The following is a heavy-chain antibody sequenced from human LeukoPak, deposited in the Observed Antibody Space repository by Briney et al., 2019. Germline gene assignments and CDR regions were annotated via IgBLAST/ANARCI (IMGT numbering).Heavy chain of an antibody. CDR3: ARADDSSGYREYYFDY. V-gene: IGHV1-46*01. CDR2: INPSGGST. Sequence: ASVKVSCKTSGYTFSSYGITWVRQAPGQGLEWMGIINPSGGSTSYAQKFQGRVTMTRDTSISTAYMELSRLRSDDTAVYYCARADDSSGYREYYFDYWGQGTLVTVSS. J-gene: IGHJ4*02. CDR1: GYTFSSYG. D-gene: IGHD3-22*01.